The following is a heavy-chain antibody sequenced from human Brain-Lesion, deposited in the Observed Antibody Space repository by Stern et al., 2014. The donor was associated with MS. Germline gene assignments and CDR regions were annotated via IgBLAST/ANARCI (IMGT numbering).Heavy chain of an antibody. V-gene: IGHV1-8*01. CDR3: ARAVRNQLLSEY. CDR1: GYTSRRYL. Sequence: QVQLVQSGAEAKKPGASAKVSCKASGYTSRRYLITCVRQVSGHGLEWMGWMNPYSGNTGYAQKFKGRVSMTSAPSISTVYMELTSLTSDDTAVYFCARAVRNQLLSEYWGQGTLVTVSS. D-gene: IGHD2-2*01. J-gene: IGHJ4*02. CDR2: MNPYSGNT.